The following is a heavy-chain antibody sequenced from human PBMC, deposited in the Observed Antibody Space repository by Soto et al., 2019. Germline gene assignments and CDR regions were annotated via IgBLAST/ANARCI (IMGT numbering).Heavy chain of an antibody. Sequence: WTWIRQPPGKGLEWIVYFFQSGTTNYNPSLKSRVTISLDTSKNQFSLKLSSVTAADTAVYYCARESSDAFDIWGRGTMVTVSS. J-gene: IGHJ3*02. CDR3: ARESSDAFDI. CDR2: FFQSGTT. V-gene: IGHV4-59*01.